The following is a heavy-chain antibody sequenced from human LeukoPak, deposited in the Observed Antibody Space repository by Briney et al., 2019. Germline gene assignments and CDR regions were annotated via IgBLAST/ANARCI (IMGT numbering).Heavy chain of an antibody. CDR1: GGSISSSHW. CDR3: ARALVVVVPATDYYYSYGLAV. V-gene: IGHV4-4*02. Sequence: SETLSLTCAVSGGSISSSHWWSWVRQPPGKGLEWIGEIHHSGSTNYKPSLKSRVTISVDKSKNQFSLQLSSVTAADTAVYYCARALVVVVPATDYYYSYGLAVWGQGTTVTVSS. D-gene: IGHD2-15*01. J-gene: IGHJ6*02. CDR2: IHHSGST.